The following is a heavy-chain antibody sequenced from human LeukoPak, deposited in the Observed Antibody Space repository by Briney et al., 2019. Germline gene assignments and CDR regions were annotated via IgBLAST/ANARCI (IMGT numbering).Heavy chain of an antibody. CDR1: GFTFSSYE. D-gene: IGHD6-13*01. V-gene: IGHV3-33*08. J-gene: IGHJ4*02. CDR3: ARVQSSSWYGEVPVDNYFDY. Sequence: GGSLRLSCAASGFTFSSYEMNWVRQAPGKGLEWVAVVWYDGSNKYYAASVKGRFTISRDNSKNTLYLQMNSLRAEDTAVYYCARVQSSSWYGEVPVDNYFDYWGQGTLVTVSS. CDR2: VWYDGSNK.